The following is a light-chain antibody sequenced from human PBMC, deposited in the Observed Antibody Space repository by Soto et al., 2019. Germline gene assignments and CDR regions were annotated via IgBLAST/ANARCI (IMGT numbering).Light chain of an antibody. J-gene: IGKJ4*01. Sequence: DIQMTQSPSTLSASVGDRVTITCRASQSISSWLAGYQQKPGKAPKLLIYKASSLESGVPSRFSGSVSGTEFTLTISSLQPDDFATYYCQQYNSYSLTFGGGTKVEI. CDR2: KAS. V-gene: IGKV1-5*03. CDR1: QSISSW. CDR3: QQYNSYSLT.